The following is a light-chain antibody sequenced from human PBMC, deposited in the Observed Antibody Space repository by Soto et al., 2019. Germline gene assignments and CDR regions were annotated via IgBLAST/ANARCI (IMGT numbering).Light chain of an antibody. V-gene: IGLV2-8*01. CDR2: EIN. CDR1: SSDVGGNNY. CDR3: SSYAGSSNV. Sequence: QSVLTQPPSASGSPGQSVAISCTGSSSDVGGNNYDSWYQQPPGKAPKLMIYEINKRPSGVPDRFSGSKSGTTASLTVSGLQAEDEADYYCSSYAGSSNVFGTGTKLTVL. J-gene: IGLJ1*01.